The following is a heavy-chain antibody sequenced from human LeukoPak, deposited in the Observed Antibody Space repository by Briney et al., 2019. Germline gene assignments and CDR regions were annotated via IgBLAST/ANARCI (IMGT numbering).Heavy chain of an antibody. CDR3: AKAGDRRNGSSWYGEWFDP. Sequence: PGGSLRLSCAASGFTFSSYAMSWVRQAPGKGLEWVSAISGSGGSTYYADSVKGRFTISRDNSKNTLYLQMNSLRAEDTAVYYCAKAGDRRNGSSWYGEWFDPWGQGTLVTVSS. V-gene: IGHV3-23*01. CDR1: GFTFSSYA. CDR2: ISGSGGST. J-gene: IGHJ5*02. D-gene: IGHD6-13*01.